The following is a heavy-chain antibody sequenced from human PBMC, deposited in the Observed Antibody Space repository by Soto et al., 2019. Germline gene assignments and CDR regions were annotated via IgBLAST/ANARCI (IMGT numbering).Heavy chain of an antibody. J-gene: IGHJ6*03. Sequence: PSETLSLTCKVSGGYFSSHCWSWIRQPPGEGMEWIGYVFYTGSTNYNPSLRSRVLISVDTSKNQFSLKLRSVTAADTAVYYCARQDGYYYYMDVWGKGTTVTVSS. V-gene: IGHV4-59*08. CDR2: VFYTGST. CDR1: GGYFSSHC. CDR3: ARQDGYYYYMDV.